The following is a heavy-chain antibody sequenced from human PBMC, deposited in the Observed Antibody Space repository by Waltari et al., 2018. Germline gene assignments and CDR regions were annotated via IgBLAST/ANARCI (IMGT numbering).Heavy chain of an antibody. J-gene: IGHJ4*02. D-gene: IGHD4-17*01. V-gene: IGHV1-3*01. Sequence: VQLVQSGAEVKKPGASVKDSCKASGYIFSNYALHWARQAPGQRLEWMGWTKSGHGKNEYYRTLHGRLTLSRDTSPSTPYMELRSLTTEDTAIYYCARGRGDNGSIPDDYWVQGALVTVSS. CDR1: GYIFSNYA. CDR2: TKSGHGKN. CDR3: ARGRGDNGSIPDDY.